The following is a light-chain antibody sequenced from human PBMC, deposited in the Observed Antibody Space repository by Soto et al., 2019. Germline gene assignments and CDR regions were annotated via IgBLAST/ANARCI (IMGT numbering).Light chain of an antibody. Sequence: QSVLTQPRSVSGSPGQSVAISCTGTTSDVGGYDYVSWHHQHPGKAPELIIFDVSKRPSGVPDRFSGSKSGNTASLTISGLQAEDEADYFCCSYAGGFFVFGCGTKLTVL. J-gene: IGLJ1*01. CDR2: DVS. CDR1: TSDVGGYDY. V-gene: IGLV2-11*01. CDR3: CSYAGGFFV.